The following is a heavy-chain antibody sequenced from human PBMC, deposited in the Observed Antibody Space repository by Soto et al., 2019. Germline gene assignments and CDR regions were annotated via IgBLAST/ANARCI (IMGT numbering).Heavy chain of an antibody. J-gene: IGHJ4*02. D-gene: IGHD6-19*01. Sequence: EVQLVESGGGLVKPGGSLRLSCAASGFTFSSYSMNWVRQAPGKGLEWVSSISSSGGSTYYADSVKGRFTISRDNSKNTLYLQMNSLRAEDTAVYYCAKGAVAGPYDYWGQGTLVTVSS. CDR2: ISSSGGST. V-gene: IGHV3-23*04. CDR1: GFTFSSYS. CDR3: AKGAVAGPYDY.